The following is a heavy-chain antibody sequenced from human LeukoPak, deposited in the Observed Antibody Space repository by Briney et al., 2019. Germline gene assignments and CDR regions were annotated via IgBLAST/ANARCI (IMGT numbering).Heavy chain of an antibody. Sequence: ASVKVSCKASGYTFTDYYLHWVRQAPGHGLEWMGWIKPDGGDTNYAQRLQGRVTMTRDTSISTAYMELANLSSDDTAVYYCARGITIYGVMIIYFDSWGQGTLVTVSS. V-gene: IGHV1-2*02. CDR1: GYTFTDYY. CDR2: IKPDGGDT. CDR3: ARGITIYGVMIIYFDS. D-gene: IGHD3-3*01. J-gene: IGHJ4*02.